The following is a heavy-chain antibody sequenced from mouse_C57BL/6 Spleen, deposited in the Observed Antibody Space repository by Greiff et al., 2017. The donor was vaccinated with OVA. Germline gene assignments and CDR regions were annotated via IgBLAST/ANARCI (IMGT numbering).Heavy chain of an antibody. D-gene: IGHD2-2*01. CDR2: IHPNSGST. CDR1: GYTFTSYW. Sequence: QLQQPGAELVKPGASVKLSCKASGYTFTSYWMHWVKQRPGQGLEWIGMIHPNSGSTNYNEKFKSKATLTVDKSSSTAYMQLSSLTSEDSAVYYCAREGGYGGAMDYWGQGTSVTVSS. V-gene: IGHV1-64*01. J-gene: IGHJ4*01. CDR3: AREGGYGGAMDY.